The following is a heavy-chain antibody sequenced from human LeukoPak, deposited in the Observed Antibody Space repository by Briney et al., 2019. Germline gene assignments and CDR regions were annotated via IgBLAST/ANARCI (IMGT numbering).Heavy chain of an antibody. CDR1: GGSFSGYY. CDR3: ARAGPFAGSTVTSYYFDC. D-gene: IGHD4-17*01. V-gene: IGHV4-34*01. Sequence: SETLSLTCAVYGGSFSGYYWSWIRQPPGKGLEWIGEINHSGSTNYNPSLKSRVTISVDTSKNQFSLKLSSVTAADTAVYYCARAGPFAGSTVTSYYFDCWGQGTPVTVSS. J-gene: IGHJ4*02. CDR2: INHSGST.